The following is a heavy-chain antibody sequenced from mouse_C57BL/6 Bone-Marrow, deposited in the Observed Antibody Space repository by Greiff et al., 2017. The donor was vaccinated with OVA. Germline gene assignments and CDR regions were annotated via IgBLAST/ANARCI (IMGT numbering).Heavy chain of an antibody. CDR3: ARPYGSSSYWYFDV. V-gene: IGHV5-17*01. J-gene: IGHJ1*03. D-gene: IGHD1-1*02. CDR1: GFTFSDYG. CDR2: ISSGSSTI. Sequence: EVQGVESGGGLVKPGGSLKLSCAASGFTFSDYGMHWVRQAPEKGLEWVAYISSGSSTIYYADTVKGRSTISRDNAKNTLFLQMTSLRSEDTAMYYCARPYGSSSYWYFDVWGKGTTVTVSS.